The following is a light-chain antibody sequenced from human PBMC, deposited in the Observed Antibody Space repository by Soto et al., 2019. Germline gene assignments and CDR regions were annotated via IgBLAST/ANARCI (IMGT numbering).Light chain of an antibody. Sequence: DIPMTQSPSTLSASVGDRVTITCRASQSISSWLAWYQQKPGKAPKLLIYDASSLESGVPSRFSGSGSGTEFTLTISSLQPDDFATYYCQQSYSPPRTFGQGTKLEIK. CDR3: QQSYSPPRT. J-gene: IGKJ2*01. CDR1: QSISSW. V-gene: IGKV1-5*01. CDR2: DAS.